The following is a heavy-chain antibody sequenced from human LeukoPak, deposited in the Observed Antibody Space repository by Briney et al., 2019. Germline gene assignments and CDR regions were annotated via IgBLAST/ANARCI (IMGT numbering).Heavy chain of an antibody. J-gene: IGHJ4*02. CDR2: IIPMFGTA. Sequence: ASVKVSCKASGGTFRYYPLSWVRQAPGQGLEWMGGIIPMFGTAKYAQNFEDRVKITADESTSTAYMELSSLRSEDTAVYYCARASDYVWGSYPTDYWGQGTLVTVSS. CDR1: GGTFRYYP. V-gene: IGHV1-69*13. D-gene: IGHD3-16*02. CDR3: ARASDYVWGSYPTDY.